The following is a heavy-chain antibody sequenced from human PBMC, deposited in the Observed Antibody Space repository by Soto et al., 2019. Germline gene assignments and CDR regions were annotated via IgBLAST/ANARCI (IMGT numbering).Heavy chain of an antibody. V-gene: IGHV3-33*01. CDR3: ARDPPTGTGANYGMDV. CDR2: IWYDGSNK. D-gene: IGHD1-1*01. CDR1: GFTFSSYG. Sequence: QVQLVESGGGVVQPGRSLRLSCAASGFTFSSYGMHWVRQAPGKGLEWVAVIWYDGSNKYYADSVKGRFTISRDNSKNTLYLQMSSLRAEDTAVYYCARDPPTGTGANYGMDVWGQGTTVTVSS. J-gene: IGHJ6*02.